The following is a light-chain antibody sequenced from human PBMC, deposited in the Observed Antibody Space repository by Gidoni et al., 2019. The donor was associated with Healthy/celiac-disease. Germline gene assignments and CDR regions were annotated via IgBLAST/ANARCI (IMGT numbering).Light chain of an antibody. V-gene: IGKV1-5*01. CDR1: QSIRTW. CDR2: DAS. J-gene: IGKJ2*01. CDR3: QQYNSYSYT. Sequence: DIQMTQSPSTLSASVVDRVTITCRASQSIRTWLAWYQQKPGKAPKLLIHDASSLESGVPSRFSGSGSGTEFTLTISSLQPDDFATYYCQQYNSYSYTFGQGTKLEIK.